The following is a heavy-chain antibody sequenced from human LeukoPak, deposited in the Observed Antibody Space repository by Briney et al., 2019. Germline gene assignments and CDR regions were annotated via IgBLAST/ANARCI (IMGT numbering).Heavy chain of an antibody. CDR1: GGSISSYY. CDR3: ARDRGRGWLQFSDAFDI. Sequence: SETLSLTCTVSGGSISSYYWSWIRQPPGKGLEWIGPIYYSGSTNYNPSLKSRVTISVDTSKNQFSLKLSSVTAADTAVYYCARDRGRGWLQFSDAFDIWGQGTMVTVSS. V-gene: IGHV4-59*01. D-gene: IGHD5-24*01. CDR2: IYYSGST. J-gene: IGHJ3*02.